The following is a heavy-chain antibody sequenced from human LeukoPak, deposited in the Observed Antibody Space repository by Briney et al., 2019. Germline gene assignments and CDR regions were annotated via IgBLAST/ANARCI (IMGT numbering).Heavy chain of an antibody. CDR2: IKQDGGAR. J-gene: IGHJ4*02. CDR1: GFTFSSYW. D-gene: IGHD3-16*01. V-gene: IGHV3-7*01. Sequence: GGSLRLSCAASGFTFSSYWMSWVRQAPGKGLEWLANIKQDGGARYYVGSVKGRFTISSDSAKSLVYLQMDSLRAEDTATYYCARGYNGGSDYWGQGTLVTVSS. CDR3: ARGYNGGSDY.